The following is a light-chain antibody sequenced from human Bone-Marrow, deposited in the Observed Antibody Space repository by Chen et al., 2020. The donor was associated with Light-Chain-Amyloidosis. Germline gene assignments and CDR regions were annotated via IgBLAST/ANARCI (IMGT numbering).Light chain of an antibody. Sequence: SYELTQPPSVSVSPGQTARITCSGDDLPTKYAYWYQQKPGQAPVLVIHRDDERPSGISERFSGSSSGTRATLTISGVQAEDEADYHCQSTDSSGNNEVIFGGGTKLTVL. CDR3: QSTDSSGNNEVI. CDR1: DLPTKY. CDR2: RDD. J-gene: IGLJ2*01. V-gene: IGLV3-25*03.